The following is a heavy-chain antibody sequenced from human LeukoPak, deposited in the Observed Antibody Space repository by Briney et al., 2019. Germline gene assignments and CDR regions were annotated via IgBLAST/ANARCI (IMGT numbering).Heavy chain of an antibody. Sequence: PGGSLRLSCAASGFTFSSAALTWVRQAPGKGLEWVSTITGSDDKTYYADSVKGRFTISRDFSRNPVGLQMNSLRIEDTAIYFCSKGPKLYSGYPPDYWGKEPLSPSPQ. V-gene: IGHV3-23*01. J-gene: IGHJ4*01. CDR2: ITGSDDKT. CDR1: GFTFSSAA. D-gene: IGHD5-12*01. CDR3: SKGPKLYSGYPPDY.